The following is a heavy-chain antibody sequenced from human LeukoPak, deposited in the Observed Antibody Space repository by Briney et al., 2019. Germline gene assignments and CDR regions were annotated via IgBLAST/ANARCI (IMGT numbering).Heavy chain of an antibody. CDR1: GFTFSGSA. D-gene: IGHD6-13*01. CDR3: TSRIAAAGTGDYYYYMDV. V-gene: IGHV3-73*01. CDR2: IRSKANSYAT. Sequence: GGSLKLSCAASGFTFSGSAMHWVRQASGKGLEWVGLIRSKANSYATAYAASVKGRFTISRDDSKNTAYLQVNSLKTEDTAVYYCTSRIAAAGTGDYYYYMDVWGKGTTVTVSS. J-gene: IGHJ6*03.